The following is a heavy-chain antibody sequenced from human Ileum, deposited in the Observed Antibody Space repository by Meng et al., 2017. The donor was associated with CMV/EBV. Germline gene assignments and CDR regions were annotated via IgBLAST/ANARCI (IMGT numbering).Heavy chain of an antibody. CDR1: GFTFSRYA. J-gene: IGHJ6*02. Sequence: GESLKISCAASGFTFSRYAMSWVRQAPGKGLEWVALIYGGSNSTSYADSVKGRLTISRDNSKNTLHLQMNSLRAEDTAVHYCAKEGGSGYYYYYYGGDVWGQGTTVTVSS. D-gene: IGHD3-22*01. CDR2: IYGGSNST. V-gene: IGHV3-23*03. CDR3: AKEGGSGYYYYYYGGDV.